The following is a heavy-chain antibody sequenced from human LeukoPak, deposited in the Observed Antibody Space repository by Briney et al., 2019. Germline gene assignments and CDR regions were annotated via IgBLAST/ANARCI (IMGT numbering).Heavy chain of an antibody. CDR1: GFTFSSYS. CDR3: ARDTLEYSNSPDALDI. D-gene: IGHD4-23*01. J-gene: IGHJ3*02. V-gene: IGHV3-48*02. Sequence: GGSLRLSCAASGFTFSSYSMNWVRQAPGKGLEWVSYISSSGSTIYYADSVKGRFTISRDNAENSLYMQMESLRDEDTAIYYCARDTLEYSNSPDALDIWGQGTMVTVSS. CDR2: ISSSGSTI.